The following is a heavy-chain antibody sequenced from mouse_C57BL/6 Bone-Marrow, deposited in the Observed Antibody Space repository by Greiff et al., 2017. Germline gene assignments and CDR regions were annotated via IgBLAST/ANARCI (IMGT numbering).Heavy chain of an antibody. D-gene: IGHD1-1*01. CDR3: ARSPTVVAEGDY. CDR2: IYPGDGDT. Sequence: VQLQQSGAELVKPGASVKISCKASGYAFSSYWMNWVKQRPGKGLEWIGQIYPGDGDTNYNGKFKGKATLTADKSSSTAYMQLSSLTSEDSAVYFCARSPTVVAEGDYWGQGTSVTVSS. J-gene: IGHJ4*01. CDR1: GYAFSSYW. V-gene: IGHV1-80*01.